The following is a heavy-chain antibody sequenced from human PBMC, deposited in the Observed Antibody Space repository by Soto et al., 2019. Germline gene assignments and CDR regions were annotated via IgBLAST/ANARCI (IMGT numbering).Heavy chain of an antibody. CDR1: GFAVSSYS. D-gene: IGHD2-15*01. J-gene: IGHJ6*03. V-gene: IGHV3-21*01. CDR3: EWCGHNYYYYMDV. Sequence: PQGALRLCCAGSGFAVSSYSMHWVRQAPGKGLEWVSSISSSSSYIYYADSVKGRFTISRDNAKNSLYLQMNSLRAEDTAVYYCEWCGHNYYYYMDVWGKGTTVTVSS. CDR2: ISSSSSYI.